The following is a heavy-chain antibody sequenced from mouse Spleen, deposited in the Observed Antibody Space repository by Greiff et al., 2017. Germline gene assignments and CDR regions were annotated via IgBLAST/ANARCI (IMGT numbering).Heavy chain of an antibody. CDR3: ARNYYGDWYFDV. CDR2: ISYDGSN. Sequence: EVQLQQSGPGLVKPSQSLSLTCSVTGYSITSGYYWNWIRQFPGNKLEWMGYISYDGSNNYNPSLKNRISITRDTSKNQFFLKLNSVTTEDTATYYCARNYYGDWYFDVWGTGTTVTVSS. V-gene: IGHV3-6*01. D-gene: IGHD1-1*01. J-gene: IGHJ1*03. CDR1: GYSITSGYY.